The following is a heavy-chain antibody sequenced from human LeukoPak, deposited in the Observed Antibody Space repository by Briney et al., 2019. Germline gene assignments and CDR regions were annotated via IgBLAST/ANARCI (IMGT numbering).Heavy chain of an antibody. D-gene: IGHD1-26*01. CDR1: GGTFSSYA. V-gene: IGHV1-69*06. J-gene: IGHJ5*02. CDR2: IIPIFGTA. CDR3: ARWISGSYFWFDP. Sequence: GASVKVSCKASGGTFSSYAISWVRQAPGQGLEWMGGIIPIFGTANYAQKSQGRVTITADKSTSTAYMELSSLRSEDTAVYYCARWISGSYFWFDPWGQGTLVTVSS.